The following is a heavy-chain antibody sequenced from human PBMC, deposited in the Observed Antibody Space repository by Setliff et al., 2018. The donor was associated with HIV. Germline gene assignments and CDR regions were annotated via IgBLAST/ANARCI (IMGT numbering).Heavy chain of an antibody. CDR2: ISATGST. Sequence: SETLSLTCSVSSGSDSGYYWGWIRQPAGKGLEWIGHISATGSTNYNPSLKSRVTMSLDTSKYQFSLNLNSVTAADAAVYFCARAREGWKPFAFDYWGQGALVTVSS. D-gene: IGHD1-1*01. CDR1: SGSDSGYY. CDR3: ARAREGWKPFAFDY. V-gene: IGHV4-4*07. J-gene: IGHJ4*02.